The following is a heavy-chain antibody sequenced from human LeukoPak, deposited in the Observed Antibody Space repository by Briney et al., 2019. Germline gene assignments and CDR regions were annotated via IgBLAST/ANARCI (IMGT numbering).Heavy chain of an antibody. CDR1: GFTFSSYG. CDR3: AKDSGYSSSNFDY. CDR2: ISYDGSNK. J-gene: IGHJ4*02. Sequence: GRSLRLSCAASGFTFSSYGMHWVRQAPGKGLEWVAVISYDGSNKYYADSVKGRFTISRDNSKNTLYLQMNSLRAEDTAVYYCAKDSGYSSSNFDYWGQGTLVTVSS. D-gene: IGHD6-13*01. V-gene: IGHV3-30*18.